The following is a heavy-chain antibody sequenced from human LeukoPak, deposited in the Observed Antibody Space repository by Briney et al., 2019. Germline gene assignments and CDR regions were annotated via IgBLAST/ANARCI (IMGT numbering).Heavy chain of an antibody. CDR1: GGSISSYY. CDR3: ARGPNRYYFDS. Sequence: PSETLSLTCTVSGGSISSYYWSWIWQPPGKGLEWIGYISYSGSTNYNPSLKSRVTISVDTSKNQFSLNLSSATAADTAVYFCARGPNRYYFDSWGQGTLVTVSS. V-gene: IGHV4-59*01. J-gene: IGHJ4*02. CDR2: ISYSGST. D-gene: IGHD7-27*01.